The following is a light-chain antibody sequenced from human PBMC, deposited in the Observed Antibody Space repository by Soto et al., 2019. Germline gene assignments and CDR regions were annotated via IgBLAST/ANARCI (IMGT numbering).Light chain of an antibody. J-gene: IGKJ1*01. V-gene: IGKV3-20*01. CDR3: QQYGTTPWT. CDR1: QSVSSRY. CDR2: GTS. Sequence: EIVMTQSPATLSVSPGERATLSCRASQSVSSRYLAWYKHKPGQAPRLLISGTSSRATGIPDRVSGSGAGTDVTLTISRLEPEDFAVDYCQQYGTTPWTFGQGTKVDIK.